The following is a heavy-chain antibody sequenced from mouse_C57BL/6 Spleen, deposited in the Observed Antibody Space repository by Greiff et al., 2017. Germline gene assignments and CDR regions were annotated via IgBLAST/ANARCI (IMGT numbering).Heavy chain of an antibody. CDR3: ARHPSNWVFDY. D-gene: IGHD4-1*01. CDR2: ISGGGGNT. J-gene: IGHJ2*01. V-gene: IGHV5-9*01. CDR1: GFTFSSYT. Sequence: DVHLVESGGGLVKPGGSLKLSCAASGFTFSSYTMSWVRQTPEKRLEWVATISGGGGNTYYPDSVKGRFTISRDNAKNTLYLQMSSLRSEDTALYYCARHPSNWVFDYWGQGTTLTVSS.